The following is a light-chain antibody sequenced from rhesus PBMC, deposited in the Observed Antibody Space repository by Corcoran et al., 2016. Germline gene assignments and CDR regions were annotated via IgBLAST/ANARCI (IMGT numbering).Light chain of an antibody. Sequence: QVILTQSPATLSLSPGERATLSCRASQSVSSYLAWYQQKPGQAPRSLIYGASSRATGIPDRCSGRGSGTDFTLTISSMGPENVGVYRCYQHSSGYSFGQGTKVEIK. CDR2: GAS. V-gene: IGKV3-10*01. J-gene: IGKJ2*01. CDR3: YQHSSGYS. CDR1: QSVSSY.